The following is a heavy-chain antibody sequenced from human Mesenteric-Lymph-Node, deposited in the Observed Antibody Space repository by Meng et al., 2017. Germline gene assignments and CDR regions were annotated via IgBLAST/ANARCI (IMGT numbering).Heavy chain of an antibody. J-gene: IGHJ4*02. CDR3: AREKDCSSTSCYEYYFDY. D-gene: IGHD2-2*01. CDR1: GFTFSSYW. V-gene: IGHV3-7*01. Sequence: GESLKISCAASGFTFSSYWMSWVRQAPGKGLEWVANINQDGSEKYCVDSVKGRFTISRDNSKNTLYLQMNSLRAEDTAVYYCAREKDCSSTSCYEYYFDYWGQGTLVTVSS. CDR2: INQDGSEK.